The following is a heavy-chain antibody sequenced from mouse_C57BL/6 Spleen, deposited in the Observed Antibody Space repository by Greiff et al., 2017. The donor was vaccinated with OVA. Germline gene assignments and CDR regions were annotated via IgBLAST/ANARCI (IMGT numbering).Heavy chain of an antibody. CDR3: ASGGVRWYFDV. V-gene: IGHV1-19*01. CDR1: GYTFTDYY. D-gene: IGHD2-1*01. J-gene: IGHJ1*03. Sequence: EFQLQQSGPVLVKPGASVKMSCKASGYTFTDYYMNWVKQSHGKSLEWIGVINPYNGGTSYNQKFKGKATLTVDKSSSTAYMELNSLTSEDSAVYYCASGGVRWYFDVWGTGTTVTVSS. CDR2: INPYNGGT.